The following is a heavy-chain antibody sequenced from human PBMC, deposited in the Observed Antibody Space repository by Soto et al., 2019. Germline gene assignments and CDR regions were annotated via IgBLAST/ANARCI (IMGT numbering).Heavy chain of an antibody. Sequence: EVPLVESGGGLVQPGGSLRLSCAASGFTVSSNYMSWVRQAPGKGLEWVSVIYSGGSTYYADSVKGRFTISRDNSKKMLYLQMNSLRAEDTAVYYCARGFYGYDSSGYYSRHFDYWGQGTLVTVSS. CDR1: GFTVSSNY. CDR2: IYSGGST. CDR3: ARGFYGYDSSGYYSRHFDY. D-gene: IGHD3-22*01. V-gene: IGHV3-66*01. J-gene: IGHJ4*02.